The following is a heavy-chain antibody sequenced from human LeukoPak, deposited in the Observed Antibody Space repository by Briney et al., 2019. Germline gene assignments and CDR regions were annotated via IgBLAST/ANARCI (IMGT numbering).Heavy chain of an antibody. CDR3: GRTYCSSTSCYRKGAFDY. CDR2: IIPIFGTA. Sequence: GASVKVSCKASGGTFSSYAISWVRQAPGQGLEWMGGIIPIFGTANYAQKFQGRVTITADKSTSTAYMELSSLRSEDTAVYYCGRTYCSSTSCYRKGAFDYWGQGTLVTVSS. J-gene: IGHJ4*02. D-gene: IGHD2-2*02. V-gene: IGHV1-69*06. CDR1: GGTFSSYA.